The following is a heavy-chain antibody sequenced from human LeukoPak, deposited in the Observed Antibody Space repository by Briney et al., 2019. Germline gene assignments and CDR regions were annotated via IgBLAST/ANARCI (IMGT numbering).Heavy chain of an antibody. V-gene: IGHV3-30*18. D-gene: IGHD3-22*01. J-gene: IGHJ3*02. CDR3: AKPLDSSGHYAFDI. CDR1: GFTFSRYG. CDR2: ISYDGSNK. Sequence: GRSLRLSCAASGFTFSRYGMHWVRQAPGKGLEWVAVISYDGSNKYYGDSVKGRFTISRDNSKNTLYLQMNSLRAEDTAVYYCAKPLDSSGHYAFDIWGQGTMVTVSS.